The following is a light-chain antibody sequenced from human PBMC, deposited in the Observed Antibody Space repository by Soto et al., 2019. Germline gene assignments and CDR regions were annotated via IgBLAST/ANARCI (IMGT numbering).Light chain of an antibody. J-gene: IGLJ1*01. Sequence: QSALTQPASVSGSPGQSIIISCTGTSSDVGGYNYVSWYQQHPGKAPKLMIYEVSNRPSGVSNRFSGSKSGNTASLTISGLQAEDEADYYCSSYTSSSTPWVFGTGTKVTVL. CDR1: SSDVGGYNY. V-gene: IGLV2-14*01. CDR2: EVS. CDR3: SSYTSSSTPWV.